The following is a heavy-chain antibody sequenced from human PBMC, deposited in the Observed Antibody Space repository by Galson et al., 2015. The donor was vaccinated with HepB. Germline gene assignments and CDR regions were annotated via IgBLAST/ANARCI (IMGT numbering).Heavy chain of an antibody. D-gene: IGHD3-22*01. CDR2: IIPILGIA. V-gene: IGHV1-69*04. J-gene: IGHJ2*01. CDR1: GGTFSSYA. Sequence: SVKVSCKASGGTFSSYAISWVRQAPGQGLEWMGRIIPILGIANYAQKFQGRVTITADKSTSTAYMELSSLRSEDTAVYYCARGIFSKHYYDSSGYLGEDWYFDLWGRGTLVTVSS. CDR3: ARGIFSKHYYDSSGYLGEDWYFDL.